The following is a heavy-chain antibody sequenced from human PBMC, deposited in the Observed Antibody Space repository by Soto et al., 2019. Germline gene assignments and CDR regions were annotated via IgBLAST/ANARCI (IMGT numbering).Heavy chain of an antibody. CDR3: ARIAGDDYNWFDP. CDR2: IFSNDKK. Sequence: QVTLKESGPVLVKPTETLTLTCTVSGFSLSNARMGVSWIRQPPGKALEWLAHIFSNDKKSYSTSLKSRLTISKDTSKSQVVLTMTNMDPVDTATYYCARIAGDDYNWFDPWGQGTLVTVSS. J-gene: IGHJ5*02. D-gene: IGHD3-16*01. V-gene: IGHV2-26*01. CDR1: GFSLSNARMG.